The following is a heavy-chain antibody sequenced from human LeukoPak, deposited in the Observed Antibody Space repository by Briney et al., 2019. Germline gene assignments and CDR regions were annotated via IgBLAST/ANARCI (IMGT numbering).Heavy chain of an antibody. CDR3: ARDPWGSRVY. Sequence: GVSLRLSCAASGFTFTGYSMNWVRQAPGKGLEWVSSISSSSDIYYADSMKGRFTISRDNAKNSVYLQMNSLRGEDTAVYFCARDPWGSRVYWGQGIVVTVSS. CDR2: ISSSSDI. J-gene: IGHJ4*02. D-gene: IGHD7-27*01. V-gene: IGHV3-21*01. CDR1: GFTFTGYS.